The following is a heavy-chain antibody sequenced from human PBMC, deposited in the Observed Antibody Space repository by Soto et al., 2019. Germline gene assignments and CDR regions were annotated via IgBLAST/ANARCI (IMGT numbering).Heavy chain of an antibody. CDR3: ARIIAASGTGFDY. CDR1: GYSFTSYW. Sequence: VESLKLSFKCSGYSFTSYWIGWVRQTPGKGLEWMGMIYPGDSDTRYSPSFQGQVTISADKSINTAYLQWSSLEASDTAVYYCARIIAASGTGFDYWGQGTLVTVSS. CDR2: IYPGDSDT. V-gene: IGHV5-51*01. J-gene: IGHJ4*02. D-gene: IGHD3-16*02.